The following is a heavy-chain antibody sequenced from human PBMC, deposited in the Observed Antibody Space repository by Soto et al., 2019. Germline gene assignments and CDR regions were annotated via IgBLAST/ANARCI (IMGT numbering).Heavy chain of an antibody. CDR2: ISYDGSNK. J-gene: IGHJ4*02. CDR1: GFTFSSYA. Sequence: QVQLVESGGGVVQPGRSLRLSCAASGFTFSSYAMHWVRQSPGKGLEWVAVISYDGSNKYYADSVKGRFTISRDNSKNTQYLQMNSLRAEDTAVYYCTRDQPEMAFDYWGKGTLVTVSS. V-gene: IGHV3-30-3*01. CDR3: TRDQPEMAFDY.